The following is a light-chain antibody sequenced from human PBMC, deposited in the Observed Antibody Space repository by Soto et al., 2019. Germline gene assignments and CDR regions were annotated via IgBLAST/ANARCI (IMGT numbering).Light chain of an antibody. J-gene: IGKJ1*01. Sequence: LHRTQSPSTLSVSLGALVAITFRASQTISSWFAWYQQKPGKAPKLLIYKASTLKSGVPSRFSGRGSGTEFTLTISSLQADDYATFYCQQYHTDWTFGQGTKVDIK. CDR1: QTISSW. CDR2: KAS. V-gene: IGKV1-5*03. CDR3: QQYHTDWT.